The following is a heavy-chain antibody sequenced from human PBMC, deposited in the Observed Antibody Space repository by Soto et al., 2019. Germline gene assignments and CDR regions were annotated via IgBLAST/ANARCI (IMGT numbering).Heavy chain of an antibody. V-gene: IGHV3-21*01. Sequence: EVQLVESGGGLVKPGGSLRLSCAASGFTFSSYSMNWVRQAPGKGLEWVSSISSSSSYIYYADSVKGRFTISRDNAKNSLYLQMNSLRAEDTAVYYCARLTSYDGSGYYCYWGQGTLVTVSS. J-gene: IGHJ4*02. D-gene: IGHD3-22*01. CDR2: ISSSSSYI. CDR3: ARLTSYDGSGYYCY. CDR1: GFTFSSYS.